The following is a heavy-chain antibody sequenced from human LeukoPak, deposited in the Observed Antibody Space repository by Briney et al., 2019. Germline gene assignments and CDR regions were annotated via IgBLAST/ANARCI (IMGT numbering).Heavy chain of an antibody. Sequence: ASVKVSCKASGYTFTGYYMHRVRQAPGQGLEWMGWINPNSGGTNYAQKFQGRVTMTRDTSISTAYMELSRLRSDDTAVYYCARVRGSSGWYSAVGYWGQGTLVTVSS. V-gene: IGHV1-2*02. CDR2: INPNSGGT. D-gene: IGHD6-19*01. CDR3: ARVRGSSGWYSAVGY. J-gene: IGHJ4*02. CDR1: GYTFTGYY.